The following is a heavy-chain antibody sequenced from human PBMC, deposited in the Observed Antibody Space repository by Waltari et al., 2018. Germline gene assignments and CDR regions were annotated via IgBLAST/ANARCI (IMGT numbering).Heavy chain of an antibody. CDR2: ISSNGAYM. J-gene: IGHJ5*02. CDR1: ALRFSTYN. D-gene: IGHD7-27*01. Sequence: EVQLVEAGGGLVKPGGSVSLTSAHPALRFSTYNMDWVRQAPGKGLGWVSSISSNGAYMHYVDSVKGRFTISRDNDKTFLYLQMNDLRDEDTGVYYCARGGWGFYLDLWGQGELVTVSS. CDR3: ARGGWGFYLDL. V-gene: IGHV3-21*02.